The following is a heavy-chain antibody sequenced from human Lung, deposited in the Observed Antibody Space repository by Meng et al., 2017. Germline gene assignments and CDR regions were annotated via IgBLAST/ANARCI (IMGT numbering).Heavy chain of an antibody. J-gene: IGHJ4*02. D-gene: IGHD4-11*01. V-gene: IGHV4-34*01. CDR1: GGSFCDYY. CDR3: ARGPTTMANDFDY. Sequence: VLLHQWGAGLLRPSGTLPLSCVASGGSFCDYYWRWNRHPPGKRLQWIEEINHSRGTNYNRSLESRSTIPVDTSQNNLYLKLRFVHDADSAVYYCARGPTTMANDFDYWGQGTLVTVSS. CDR2: INHSRGT.